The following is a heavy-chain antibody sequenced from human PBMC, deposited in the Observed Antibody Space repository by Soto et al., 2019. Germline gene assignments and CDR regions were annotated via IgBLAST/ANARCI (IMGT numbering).Heavy chain of an antibody. Sequence: GASVKVSCKASGYTFTSYAMHWVRQAPGQGLEWMGWINPNSGGTNYAQKFQGWVTMTRDTSISTAYMELSRLRSDDTAVYYCATQRSEWELSFDYWGQGTLVTVS. V-gene: IGHV1-2*04. CDR3: ATQRSEWELSFDY. CDR1: GYTFTSYA. J-gene: IGHJ4*02. D-gene: IGHD1-26*01. CDR2: INPNSGGT.